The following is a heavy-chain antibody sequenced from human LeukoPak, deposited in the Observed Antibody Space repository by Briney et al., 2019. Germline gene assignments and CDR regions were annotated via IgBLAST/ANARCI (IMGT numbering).Heavy chain of an antibody. CDR3: ARLGGSGSYYDEVYYYYGMDV. CDR2: IYPGDSDT. Sequence: GESLKISCKGSGYSFTSYWIGWVRQMPGKGLEWMGIIYPGDSDTRYSPSFQGQVTISADKSISTAHLQWSSLKASDTAMYYCARLGGSGSYYDEVYYYYGMDVWGQGTTVTVSS. J-gene: IGHJ6*02. V-gene: IGHV5-51*01. CDR1: GYSFTSYW. D-gene: IGHD3-10*01.